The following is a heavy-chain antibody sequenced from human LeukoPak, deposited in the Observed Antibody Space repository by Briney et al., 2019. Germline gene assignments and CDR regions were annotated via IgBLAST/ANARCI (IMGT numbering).Heavy chain of an antibody. CDR1: GFTVSTNY. CDR3: ARVGDYVCKD. V-gene: IGHV3-66*01. Sequence: GGSLRLSCAASGFTVSTNYMTWVRQAPGKGLEWVSVIYSDVSTYYADSVKGRFTISRDYSKNALYLQMNSLRVEDTAVYYCARVGDYVCKDWGQGTLVTVSS. J-gene: IGHJ4*02. D-gene: IGHD3-16*01. CDR2: IYSDVST.